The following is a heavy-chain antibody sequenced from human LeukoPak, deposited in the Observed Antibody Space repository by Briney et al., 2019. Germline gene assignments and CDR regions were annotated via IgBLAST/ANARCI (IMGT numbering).Heavy chain of an antibody. CDR3: AKVVQYTASTGTGLDY. V-gene: IGHV3-33*06. J-gene: IGHJ4*02. D-gene: IGHD6-13*01. Sequence: PGRSLRLSCAASGFIFSNYGMHWVRQAPGKGLDWGAVIWYDGSYKYYADSVKGRFTISRDNSKNTLYLQMNSLRAEDTAIYYCAKVVQYTASTGTGLDYWGQGTLVTVSS. CDR2: IWYDGSYK. CDR1: GFIFSNYG.